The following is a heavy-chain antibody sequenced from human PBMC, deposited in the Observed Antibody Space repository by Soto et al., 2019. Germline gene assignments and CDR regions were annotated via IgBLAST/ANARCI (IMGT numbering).Heavy chain of an antibody. Sequence: GGSLRLSCVASGFTFSNYAMNWVRQAPGKGLEWVSFISPSGSTTYSADSVKGRLTISRDNSKNTLYVQMHSLRAEDTAVYYCAKGVGGDSILYFDHWGQGTAVTVSS. V-gene: IGHV3-23*01. CDR2: ISPSGSTT. D-gene: IGHD6-13*01. J-gene: IGHJ4*02. CDR1: GFTFSNYA. CDR3: AKGVGGDSILYFDH.